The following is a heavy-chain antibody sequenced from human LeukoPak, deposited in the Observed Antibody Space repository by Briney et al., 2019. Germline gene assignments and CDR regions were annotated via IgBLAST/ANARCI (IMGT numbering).Heavy chain of an antibody. Sequence: SQTLSLTCTVSGGSISSGDYYWSWIRQPPGKGLEWIGYIYYSGSTHYNPSLKSRVTISVDTSKNQFSLKLSSVTAADTAVYYCARVAGGTELDYWGQGTLVTVSS. J-gene: IGHJ4*02. V-gene: IGHV4-30-4*08. CDR2: IYYSGST. CDR1: GGSISSGDYY. CDR3: ARVAGGTELDY. D-gene: IGHD1-1*01.